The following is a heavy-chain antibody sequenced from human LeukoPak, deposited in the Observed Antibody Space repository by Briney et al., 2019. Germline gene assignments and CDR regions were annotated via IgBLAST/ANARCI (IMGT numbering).Heavy chain of an antibody. CDR2: INHSGST. J-gene: IGHJ6*02. D-gene: IGHD3-9*01. Sequence: TSETLSLTCAVYGGSFSGYYWSWIRQPPGKGLEWIGEINHSGSTNYNPSLKSRVTISVDTSKNQFSLKLSSVTAADTAVYYCARMLRYFAPMDVWGQGTTVTVSS. V-gene: IGHV4-34*01. CDR1: GGSFSGYY. CDR3: ARMLRYFAPMDV.